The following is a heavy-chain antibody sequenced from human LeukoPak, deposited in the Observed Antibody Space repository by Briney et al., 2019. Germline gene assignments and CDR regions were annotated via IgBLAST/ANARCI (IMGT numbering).Heavy chain of an antibody. Sequence: GGSLRLSCAASGFTFSSYAMSWVRQAPGKGLEWVSAISGSGGSTYYADSLKGRFTISRDNSKNTLYLQMNSLRAEDTAVYYCANSLWFGDPFDYWGQGTLVTVSS. V-gene: IGHV3-23*01. CDR3: ANSLWFGDPFDY. D-gene: IGHD3-10*01. CDR1: GFTFSSYA. J-gene: IGHJ4*02. CDR2: ISGSGGST.